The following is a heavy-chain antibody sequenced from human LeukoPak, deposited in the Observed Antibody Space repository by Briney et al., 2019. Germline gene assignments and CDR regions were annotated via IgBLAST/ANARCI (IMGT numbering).Heavy chain of an antibody. Sequence: SETLSLTCSVSGGSISSYYWSWIRQPPGKGLEWIGYLYYSGSTNYNPSLESRVSMSIDKSKNQLSLKLSSVTAADTATYYCTRESGAFSPFGFWGQGTLVTVSS. CDR2: LYYSGST. J-gene: IGHJ4*02. D-gene: IGHD1-26*01. V-gene: IGHV4-59*12. CDR1: GGSISSYY. CDR3: TRESGAFSPFGF.